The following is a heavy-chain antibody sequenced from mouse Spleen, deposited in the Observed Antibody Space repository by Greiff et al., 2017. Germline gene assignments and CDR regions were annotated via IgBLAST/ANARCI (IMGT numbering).Heavy chain of an antibody. D-gene: IGHD2-4*01. J-gene: IGHJ3*01. Sequence: EVKLVESGGGLVKPGGSLKLSCAASGFTFSDYGMHWVRQAPEKGLEWVAYISSGSSTIYYADTVKGRFTISRDNAKNTLFLQMTSLRSEDTAMYYCARTLMTTQFAYWGQGTLVTVSA. V-gene: IGHV5-17*01. CDR1: GFTFSDYG. CDR2: ISSGSSTI. CDR3: ARTLMTTQFAY.